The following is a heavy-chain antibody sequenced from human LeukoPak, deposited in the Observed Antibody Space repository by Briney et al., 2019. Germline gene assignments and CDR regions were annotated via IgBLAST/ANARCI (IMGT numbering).Heavy chain of an antibody. CDR2: ISGSGGST. Sequence: QPGGSLRLSCAASGFTFSSYAMSWVRQAPGKGLEWVSAISGSGGSTYYADSVKGRFTISRDNSKNTLYLQMNSLRAEDTAVYYCAKVGYYDSSGYVDYWGQGTLVTVSS. CDR1: GFTFSSYA. V-gene: IGHV3-23*01. J-gene: IGHJ4*02. CDR3: AKVGYYDSSGYVDY. D-gene: IGHD3-22*01.